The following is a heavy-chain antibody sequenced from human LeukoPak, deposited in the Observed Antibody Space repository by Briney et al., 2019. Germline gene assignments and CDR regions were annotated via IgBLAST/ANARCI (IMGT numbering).Heavy chain of an antibody. J-gene: IGHJ6*03. CDR2: ISTNTGNP. CDR1: GYTSTSYA. V-gene: IGHV7-4-1*02. CDR3: ARSTRCSGGSCYSSYYYYMDV. Sequence: ASVKVSCKASGYTSTSYAMNWVRQAPGQGLEWMGWISTNTGNPTYAQGFTGRLVFSLDTSVSTAYLQISSLKAEDTAVYYCARSTRCSGGSCYSSYYYYMDVWGKGTTVTVSS. D-gene: IGHD2-15*01.